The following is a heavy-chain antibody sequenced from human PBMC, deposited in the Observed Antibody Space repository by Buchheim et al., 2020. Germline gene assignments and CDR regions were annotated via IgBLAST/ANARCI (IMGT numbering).Heavy chain of an antibody. CDR2: TYYRSKWYS. V-gene: IGHV6-1*01. D-gene: IGHD5-24*01. CDR3: ARDSGGRDGYNPYYFDY. Sequence: QVQLQQSGPGLVKPSQTLSLTCAISGDSVSSNSAAWSWIRQSPSRGLEWLGRTYYRSKWYSDFAVSVKSRLTLNPDTSKNKFSLQLNSVTPEDTAVYYCARDSGGRDGYNPYYFDYWGQGTL. CDR1: GDSVSSNSAA. J-gene: IGHJ4*02.